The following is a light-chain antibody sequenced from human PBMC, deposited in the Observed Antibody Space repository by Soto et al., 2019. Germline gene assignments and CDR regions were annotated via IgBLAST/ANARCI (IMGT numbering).Light chain of an antibody. CDR2: GAS. J-gene: IGKJ1*01. Sequence: DIQMTQSPSSLSASVGDRVAITCRASESISTWLAWYQQKPGKAPKLLIYGASSLESGVPPRFSGDGSGTEFTLTISSLQPDDFATYYCQQYSSYPWTFGQGTKVDIK. V-gene: IGKV1-5*03. CDR1: ESISTW. CDR3: QQYSSYPWT.